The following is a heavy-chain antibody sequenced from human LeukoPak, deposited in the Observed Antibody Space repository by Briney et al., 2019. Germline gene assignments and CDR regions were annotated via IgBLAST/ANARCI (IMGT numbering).Heavy chain of an antibody. CDR1: GYTLTELS. Sequence: GASVKVSCKFSGYTLTELSMHWVRQAPGKGLEWRGGFDPEDGETIYAQKFQGRVTMTEDTSTDTAYMELSSLRSEDTAVYYCATGGAAAGLNWFDPWGQGTLVTVSS. V-gene: IGHV1-24*01. J-gene: IGHJ5*02. CDR3: ATGGAAAGLNWFDP. CDR2: FDPEDGET. D-gene: IGHD6-13*01.